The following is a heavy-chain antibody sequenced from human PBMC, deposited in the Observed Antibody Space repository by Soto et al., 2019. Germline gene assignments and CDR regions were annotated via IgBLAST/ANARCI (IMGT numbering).Heavy chain of an antibody. CDR3: VRDRYSSSGWFDP. CDR1: GDSVSSYSAA. D-gene: IGHD3-10*01. V-gene: IGHV6-1*01. Sequence: PSQTLTTCAISGDSVSSYSAAWNWIRQSPSGGLEWLGRTYYRSRFFSDYAESVKSRIIINPDTSKNQFSLQLTSVTPEDTAVYYCVRDRYSSSGWFDPWGQGTPLTVSS. J-gene: IGHJ5*02. CDR2: TYYRSRFFS.